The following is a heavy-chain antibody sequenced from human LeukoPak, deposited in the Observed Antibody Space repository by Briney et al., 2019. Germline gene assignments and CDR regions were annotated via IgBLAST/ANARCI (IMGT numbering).Heavy chain of an antibody. Sequence: GGSLRLSCAAPGFTFSSYAMSWVRQAPGKGLEWVSAISGCGGSTYYADSVKGRFTISRDNSKNTLYLQMNSLRAEDTAVYYCANSNSAIDYWGQGTLVTVSS. D-gene: IGHD4-11*01. J-gene: IGHJ4*02. V-gene: IGHV3-23*01. CDR3: ANSNSAIDY. CDR1: GFTFSSYA. CDR2: ISGCGGST.